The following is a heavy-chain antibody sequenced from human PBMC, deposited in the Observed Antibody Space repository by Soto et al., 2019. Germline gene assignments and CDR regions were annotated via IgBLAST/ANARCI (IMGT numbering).Heavy chain of an antibody. CDR3: ARGGFYFDY. CDR2: IWFDGSDK. J-gene: IGHJ4*02. CDR1: GFTFSSYG. D-gene: IGHD1-26*01. V-gene: IGHV3-33*01. Sequence: GGSLRLSCAASGFTFSSYGMHWVRQAPGKGLEWVALIWFDGSDKYYTESVKGRFTISRDNSKSTLYLQMNSLRAEDTAVYYCARGGFYFDYWGQGTLVTVSS.